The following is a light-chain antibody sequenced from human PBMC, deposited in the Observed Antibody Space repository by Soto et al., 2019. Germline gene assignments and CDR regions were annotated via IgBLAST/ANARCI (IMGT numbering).Light chain of an antibody. J-gene: IGKJ4*01. Sequence: DIHMTQSPSSLSASVGDRVTITCRATQTISNFLNWYQQKPGQAPKLLIYAASSLHSGVPSRFSGGYSGTHFTLTISNLQPEDFATYCCQQSYSTPITFGGGTKVEIK. CDR3: QQSYSTPIT. CDR2: AAS. CDR1: QTISNF. V-gene: IGKV1-39*01.